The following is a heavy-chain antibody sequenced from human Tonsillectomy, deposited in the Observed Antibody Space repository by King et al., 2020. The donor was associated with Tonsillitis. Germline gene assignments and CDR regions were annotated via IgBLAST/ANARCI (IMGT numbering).Heavy chain of an antibody. CDR3: AREVVAATRRWYYYSGMDV. J-gene: IGHJ6*02. V-gene: IGHV2-26*01. CDR2: MFSNVEK. Sequence: TLKESGPVLVKPTETLTLTCTVSGFSLSNARLGVSWIRQPPGKALEWLAHMFSNVEKSYITPLSSRGTISKDNSTSQVVLTMTTMDPVDTATYYCAREVVAATRRWYYYSGMDVWGQGTTVTVSS. CDR1: GFSLSNARLG. D-gene: IGHD2-15*01.